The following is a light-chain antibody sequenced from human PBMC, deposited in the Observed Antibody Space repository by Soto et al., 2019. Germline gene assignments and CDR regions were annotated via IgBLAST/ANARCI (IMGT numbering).Light chain of an antibody. CDR3: QQYVSSPWA. V-gene: IGKV3-20*01. CDR2: GAS. CDR1: QSVTNSF. J-gene: IGKJ1*01. Sequence: EIVLAQSPGTLSLSPGERATLSCRASQSVTNSFLAWYQQKPGQAPRLLIYGASRRATGIPYRFTGSGSGTDFTLTIRRLEPEDFGVYYCQQYVSSPWAFGQGTKVEI.